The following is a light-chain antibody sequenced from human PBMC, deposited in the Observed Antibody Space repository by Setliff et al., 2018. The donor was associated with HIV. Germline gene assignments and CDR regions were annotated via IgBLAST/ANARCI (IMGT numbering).Light chain of an antibody. Sequence: QSVLTQPDSVSGSPGQSITISCTGTTDDIGNYDYVSWYQQYPGKAPKLLIFDVSNRPSGVSNRFSGSKSGNTASLTISGLQVEDEADYYCSSYTRITILDVVFGGGTKVTVL. CDR1: TDDIGNYDY. J-gene: IGLJ2*01. V-gene: IGLV2-14*03. CDR3: SSYTRITILDVV. CDR2: DVS.